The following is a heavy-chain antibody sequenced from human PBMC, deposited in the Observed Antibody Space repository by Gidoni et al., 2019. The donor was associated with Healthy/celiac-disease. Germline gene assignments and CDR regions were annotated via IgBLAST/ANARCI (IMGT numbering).Heavy chain of an antibody. CDR1: GGTFSSYA. J-gene: IGHJ4*02. Sequence: QVQLVQSGAEVKKPGSSVKGPCKASGGTFSSYAISWVRQAPGQGLEWMGGFIPIFGTATYAQKFQGRVTITADKSTSTAYMELSSLRSEDTAVYYCAREFGAAAKGVLSNWGQGTLVTVSS. CDR3: AREFGAAAKGVLSN. V-gene: IGHV1-69*06. CDR2: FIPIFGTA. D-gene: IGHD2-8*01.